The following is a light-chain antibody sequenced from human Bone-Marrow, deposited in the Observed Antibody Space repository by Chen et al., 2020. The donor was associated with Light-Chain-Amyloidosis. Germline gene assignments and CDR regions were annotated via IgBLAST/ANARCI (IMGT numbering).Light chain of an antibody. Sequence: NFMLTQPHSVSESPGKTVIISCTRSSGSIAPNCVQWYQQRPGSTPPTVIYEDDQRPSGVPDRLSGSIDRSTNSASLTISGLKTEDEADYYCQSYQGSSQGVFGGGTKLTVL. CDR3: QSYQGSSQGV. CDR1: SGSIAPNC. CDR2: EDD. V-gene: IGLV6-57*01. J-gene: IGLJ3*02.